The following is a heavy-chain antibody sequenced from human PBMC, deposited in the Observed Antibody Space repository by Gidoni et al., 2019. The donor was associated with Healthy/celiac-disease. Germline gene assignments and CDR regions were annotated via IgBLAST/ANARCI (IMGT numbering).Heavy chain of an antibody. V-gene: IGHV1-8*01. Sequence: QVQLVQSGAEVKKPGASVKVSCKASGYTFTSYDINWVRQATGQGLEWRGWMNPNSGNTGYAQKFQGRVTMTRNTSISTAYMELSSLRSEDTAVYYCARGDDNLGFYYYYGMDVWGQGTTVTVSS. CDR3: ARGDDNLGFYYYYGMDV. D-gene: IGHD1-1*01. J-gene: IGHJ6*02. CDR1: GYTFTSYD. CDR2: MNPNSGNT.